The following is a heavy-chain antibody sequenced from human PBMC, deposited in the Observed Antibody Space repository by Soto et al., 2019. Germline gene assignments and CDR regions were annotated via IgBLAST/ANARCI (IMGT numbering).Heavy chain of an antibody. CDR1: GFTFSNYW. Sequence: GGSLRLSCAASGFTFSNYWMSWVRQAPGKGLEWVANIKQDGSDKYYSDSVKGRFTIARDNAKNSLYLQMNSLRAEDTAVYYCASEGSGSGPGFFPWGQGTLVTVSS. D-gene: IGHD3-10*01. J-gene: IGHJ5*01. CDR3: ASEGSGSGPGFFP. CDR2: IKQDGSDK. V-gene: IGHV3-7*01.